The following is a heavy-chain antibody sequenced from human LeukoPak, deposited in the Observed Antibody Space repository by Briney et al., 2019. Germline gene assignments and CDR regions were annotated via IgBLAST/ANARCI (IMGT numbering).Heavy chain of an antibody. D-gene: IGHD3-10*01. Sequence: GGSLRLSCAASGFTFSSYAMSWVRQAPGKGLEWVSAISGRGGSTYYADSVKGRFTISRDNSKNTLYLQMNSLRAEDTAVYYCATTSKIWFGDLGSSYYFDYWGQGTLVTVSS. V-gene: IGHV3-23*01. CDR1: GFTFSSYA. CDR3: ATTSKIWFGDLGSSYYFDY. J-gene: IGHJ4*02. CDR2: ISGRGGST.